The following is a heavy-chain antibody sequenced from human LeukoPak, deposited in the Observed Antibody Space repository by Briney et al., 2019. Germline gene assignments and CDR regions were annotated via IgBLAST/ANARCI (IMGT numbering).Heavy chain of an antibody. Sequence: SETLSLTCTVSGGSISSSNYYWGWIRQPPGKGLEWIGHIYHGGSTYYNPSLKSRVTISVDTSKNQFSVKLNSVTAADTAVYYCARTSLTGILHDFDHWGQGTLVTVSS. CDR3: ARTSLTGILHDFDH. V-gene: IGHV4-39*07. J-gene: IGHJ4*02. D-gene: IGHD3-9*01. CDR2: IYHGGST. CDR1: GGSISSSNYY.